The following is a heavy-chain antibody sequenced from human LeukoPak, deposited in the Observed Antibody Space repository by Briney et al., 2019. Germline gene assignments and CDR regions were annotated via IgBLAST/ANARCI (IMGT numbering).Heavy chain of an antibody. CDR3: ASPVVDCDSPFEDY. J-gene: IGHJ4*02. D-gene: IGHD2-21*02. CDR1: GFTFSSYS. Sequence: PGGSLRLSCAASGFTFSSYSMNWVRQAPGKGLEWVSSISSSSSYIYYADSVKGRFTISRDNSKNTLYLQMNSLRAEDTAVYYCASPVVDCDSPFEDYWGQGTLVTVSS. V-gene: IGHV3-21*01. CDR2: ISSSSSYI.